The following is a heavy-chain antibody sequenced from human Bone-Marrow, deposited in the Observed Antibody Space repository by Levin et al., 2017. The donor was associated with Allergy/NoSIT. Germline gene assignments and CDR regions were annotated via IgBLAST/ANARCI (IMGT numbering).Heavy chain of an antibody. CDR2: LSGRGRDT. J-gene: IGHJ3*01. CDR3: AKAIVGYCSGGKCEDAFDF. Sequence: GGSLRLSCAASGFSFPDYAMSWVRQAPGKGLEWVSGLSGRGRDTFYADSVEGRFTISRDNSTYTVYLQMNSLRAEDTAVYYCAKAIVGYCSGGKCEDAFDFWGQGTLVTVPS. D-gene: IGHD2-15*01. V-gene: IGHV3-23*01. CDR1: GFSFPDYA.